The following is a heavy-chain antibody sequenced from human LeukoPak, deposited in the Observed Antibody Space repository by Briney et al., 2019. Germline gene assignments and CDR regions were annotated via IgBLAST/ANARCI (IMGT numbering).Heavy chain of an antibody. CDR3: ARGQLGWFGELSDFDY. Sequence: PSETLSLTCTVSGYSISSNYYWSWIRQPAGKGLEWIGRIYTSGSTNYNPSLKSRVTMSVDTSKNQFSLKLSSVTAADTAVYYCARGQLGWFGELSDFDYWGQGTLVTVSS. D-gene: IGHD3-10*01. CDR2: IYTSGST. CDR1: GYSISSNYY. J-gene: IGHJ4*02. V-gene: IGHV4-4*07.